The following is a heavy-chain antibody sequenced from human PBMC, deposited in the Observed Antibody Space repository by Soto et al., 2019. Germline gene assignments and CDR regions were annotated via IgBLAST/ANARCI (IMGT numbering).Heavy chain of an antibody. CDR2: IWYDGSNK. V-gene: IGHV3-33*01. Sequence: QVQLVESGGGVVQPGRSLRLSCAASGFTFSSYGMHWVRQAPGKGLEWVAVIWYDGSNKYYADSVKGRFTISRDNSKNTLYLQMNSLRAADTAVYYCARESEQWLVMYYFDYWGQGTLVTVSS. CDR1: GFTFSSYG. D-gene: IGHD6-19*01. CDR3: ARESEQWLVMYYFDY. J-gene: IGHJ4*02.